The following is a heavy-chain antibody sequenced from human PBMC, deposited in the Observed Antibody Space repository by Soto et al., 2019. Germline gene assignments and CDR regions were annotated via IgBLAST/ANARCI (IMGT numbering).Heavy chain of an antibody. J-gene: IGHJ2*01. D-gene: IGHD2-2*03. CDR2: INAGIANT. V-gene: IGHV1-3*01. CDR1: GYTFSNYG. Sequence: ASVKVSCKASGYTFSNYGLHWMRQAPGQSLEWMGCINAGIANTKYSRKFQGRVTITRDTSANTAYMELSSLRSEDTAVYYCARAPELDYWYFDVWGRGTLVTVPQ. CDR3: ARAPELDYWYFDV.